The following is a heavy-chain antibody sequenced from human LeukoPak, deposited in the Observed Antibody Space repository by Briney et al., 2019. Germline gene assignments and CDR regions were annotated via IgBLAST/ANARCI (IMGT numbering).Heavy chain of an antibody. J-gene: IGHJ4*02. CDR2: ISAYNGNT. CDR3: ARDDSVGSGWYPD. CDR1: GGTFSSYA. V-gene: IGHV1-18*01. Sequence: EASVKVSCKASGGTFSSYAISWVRQAPGQGLEWMGWISAYNGNTNYAQKLQGRVTMTTDTSTSTAYMELRSLRSDDTAVYYCARDDSVGSGWYPDWGQGTLVTVSS. D-gene: IGHD6-19*01.